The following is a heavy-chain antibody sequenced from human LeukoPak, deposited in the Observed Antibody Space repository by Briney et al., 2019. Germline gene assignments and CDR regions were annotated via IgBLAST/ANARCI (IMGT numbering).Heavy chain of an antibody. CDR2: IRYDGSNK. CDR3: ANRVPKNTAMAPLQSLRDY. Sequence: PGGSLRLSCAASGFTFSSYGMHWVRQAPGKGLEWVAFIRYDGSNKYYADSVKGRFTISRDNSKNTLYLQMNSLRAEDTAVYYCANRVPKNTAMAPLQSLRDYWGQGTLVTVSS. D-gene: IGHD5-18*01. J-gene: IGHJ4*02. V-gene: IGHV3-30*02. CDR1: GFTFSSYG.